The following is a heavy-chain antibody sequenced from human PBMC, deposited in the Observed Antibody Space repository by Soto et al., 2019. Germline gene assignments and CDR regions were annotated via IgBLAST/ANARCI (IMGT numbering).Heavy chain of an antibody. J-gene: IGHJ6*03. D-gene: IGHD6-6*01. CDR1: GGSFSGYY. CDR3: ARGGNSGKTSIAARPPYYYYYMDV. CDR2: INHSGST. V-gene: IGHV4-34*01. Sequence: SETLSLTCAVYGGSFSGYYWSWIRQPPGKGLEWIGEINHSGSTNYNPSLKSRVTISVDTSKNQFSLKLSSVTAADTAVYYCARGGNSGKTSIAARPPYYYYYMDVWGKGTTVTVSS.